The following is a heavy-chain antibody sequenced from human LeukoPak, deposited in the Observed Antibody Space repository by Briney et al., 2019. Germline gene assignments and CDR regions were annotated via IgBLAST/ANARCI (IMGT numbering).Heavy chain of an antibody. Sequence: ASVTVSCTASEYTFNDYYIHWVRQAPGQGLEWMGWINCKSGGTKFAQKFQGRVTMTKDRPIRTVYMELSRLRFDDTAVYYCARKPLDYYETLDAFDIWGQGTMVTVSS. CDR1: EYTFNDYY. V-gene: IGHV1-2*02. D-gene: IGHD3-22*01. J-gene: IGHJ3*02. CDR2: INCKSGGT. CDR3: ARKPLDYYETLDAFDI.